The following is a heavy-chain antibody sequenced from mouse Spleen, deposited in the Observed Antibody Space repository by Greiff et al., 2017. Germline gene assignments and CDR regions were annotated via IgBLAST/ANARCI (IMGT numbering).Heavy chain of an antibody. D-gene: IGHD1-1*01. CDR3: ARRDYGPYFDY. CDR1: GFTFSSYA. V-gene: IGHV5-9-3*01. J-gene: IGHJ2*01. CDR2: ISSGGGNT. Sequence: EVQVVESGGGLVKLGGSLKLSCAASGFTFSSYAMSWVRQTPEKRLEWVATISSGGGNTYYPDSVKGRFTISRDNAKNTLYLQMSSLKSEDTAMYYCARRDYGPYFDYWGQGTTLTVSS.